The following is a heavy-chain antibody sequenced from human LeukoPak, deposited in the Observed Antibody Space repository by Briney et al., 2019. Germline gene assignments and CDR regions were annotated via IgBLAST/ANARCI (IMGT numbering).Heavy chain of an antibody. J-gene: IGHJ4*02. Sequence: GGSLRLSCAASGFTFSSYSMNWVRQAPGKGLEWVSSISSSSSYIYYADSVKGRFTISRDNAKNSLYLQMNSLRAEDTAVYYCARVSFGCSSSYDYWGQGTLVTVSS. CDR3: ARVSFGCSSSYDY. CDR2: ISSSSSYI. CDR1: GFTFSSYS. D-gene: IGHD6-13*01. V-gene: IGHV3-21*01.